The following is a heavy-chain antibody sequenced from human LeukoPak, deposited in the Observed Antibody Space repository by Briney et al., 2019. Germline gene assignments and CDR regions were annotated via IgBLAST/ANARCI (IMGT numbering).Heavy chain of an antibody. CDR3: VRVSLSPLLPIDY. CDR1: GYTFTSYY. CDR2: INSNSGDT. V-gene: IGHV1-2*02. J-gene: IGHJ4*02. D-gene: IGHD2-15*01. Sequence: ASVKVSCKASGYTFTSYYMHWVRQAPGQGLEWMGWINSNSGDTNSAQKFQGRVTLTRDTSITTAYMEMSSLSSDDTAVYYCVRVSLSPLLPIDYWGQGTLVTVSS.